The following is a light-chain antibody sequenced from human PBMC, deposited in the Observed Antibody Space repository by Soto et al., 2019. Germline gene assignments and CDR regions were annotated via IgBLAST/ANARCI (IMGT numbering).Light chain of an antibody. V-gene: IGLV4-69*01. CDR3: QTWGTAIQL. CDR1: SGHSSYA. J-gene: IGLJ3*02. Sequence: QPVLTQSPSASASLGASVKLTCTLSSGHSSYAIAWHQQQPEKGPRYLMKLNSDGSHSKGDGIPDRFSGSSSGAERYLTISSLQSEDEADYYCQTWGTAIQLFGGGTKVTVL. CDR2: LNSDGSH.